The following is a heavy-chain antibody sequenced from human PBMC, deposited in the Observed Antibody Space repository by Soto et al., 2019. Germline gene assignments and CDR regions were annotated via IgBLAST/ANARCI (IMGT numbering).Heavy chain of an antibody. CDR1: GGSINSGGYY. D-gene: IGHD3-10*01. V-gene: IGHV4-31*03. Sequence: QVQLQESGPGLVKPSQTLSLTCTVSGGSINSGGYYWSWIRQHPGKGLEWIGYIYYSESTYSNPSLKSRVTISADTAKNQFSLRLSSVTAADTAAYYCARAGVMVRRVTDGFDIWGQGTMVTVSS. CDR2: IYYSEST. J-gene: IGHJ3*02. CDR3: ARAGVMVRRVTDGFDI.